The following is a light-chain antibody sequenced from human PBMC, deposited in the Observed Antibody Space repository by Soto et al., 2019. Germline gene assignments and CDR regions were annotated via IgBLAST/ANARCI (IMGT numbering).Light chain of an antibody. CDR3: SSYRRGSTYV. J-gene: IGLJ1*01. CDR1: SSDVGGYNY. Sequence: VLTQPASVSGSPGQWITVSCTGTSSDVGGYNYVSWYQQHPGKAPRLMIYDVTNRPSGVSDRFSGSKSGNTASLTISGLQAEDEADYYCSSYRRGSTYVFGTGTKVTVL. V-gene: IGLV2-14*03. CDR2: DVT.